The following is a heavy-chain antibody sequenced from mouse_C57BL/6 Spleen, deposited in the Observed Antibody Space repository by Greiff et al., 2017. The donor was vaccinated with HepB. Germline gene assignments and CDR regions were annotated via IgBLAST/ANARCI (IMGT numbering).Heavy chain of an antibody. D-gene: IGHD1-1*01. CDR1: GFTFSDYG. J-gene: IGHJ2*01. V-gene: IGHV5-17*01. CDR3: ARDYYGSSYAHY. Sequence: EVHLVESGGGLVKPGGSLKLSCAASGFTFSDYGMHWVRQAPEKGLEWVAYISSGSSTIYYADTVKGRFNISRDNAKNTLFLQMTSLRSEDTAMYYCARDYYGSSYAHYWGQGTTLTVSS. CDR2: ISSGSSTI.